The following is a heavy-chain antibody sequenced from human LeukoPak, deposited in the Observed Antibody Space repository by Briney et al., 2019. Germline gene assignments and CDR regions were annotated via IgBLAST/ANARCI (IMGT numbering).Heavy chain of an antibody. V-gene: IGHV3-23*01. D-gene: IGHD1-26*01. CDR3: AILMENSGSYHWETNPEYYFDY. CDR2: ISGSGGTT. CDR1: GFTFSSYA. Sequence: GGSLRLACAASGFTFSSYAMSWVRQAPGKGLEWVSVISGSGGTTFYTDSVKGRFTISRDNSKNTLYLQMNSLRAEDTAVYYCAILMENSGSYHWETNPEYYFDYWGQGTLVTVSS. J-gene: IGHJ4*02.